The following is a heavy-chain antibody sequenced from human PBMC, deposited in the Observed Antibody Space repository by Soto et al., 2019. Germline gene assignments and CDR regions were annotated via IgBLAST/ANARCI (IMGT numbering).Heavy chain of an antibody. D-gene: IGHD2-21*02. CDR2: IHPGDSDT. Sequence: GESLKISCKGSGYFFSSHWIAWVRLMPGKGLQWMGIIHPGDSDTRYSPSFQVQVTISADRSSNTAYPQWCSLQASDTAVYYRASPGHKRVRPLTFWGQGTPVTVS. V-gene: IGHV5-51*01. CDR3: ASPGHKRVRPLTF. CDR1: GYFFSSHW. J-gene: IGHJ4*02.